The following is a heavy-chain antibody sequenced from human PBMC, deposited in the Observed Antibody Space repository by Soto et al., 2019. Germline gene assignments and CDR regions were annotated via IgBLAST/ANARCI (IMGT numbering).Heavy chain of an antibody. CDR3: ARYVGRPDYFDY. J-gene: IGHJ4*02. V-gene: IGHV5-51*01. CDR2: IYLGDSDV. CDR1: GYSFTNYW. Sequence: EVRLVQSGAEVKKPGEFLKISCQALGYSFTNYWFGWVRQMPGKGLEWMGIIYLGDSDVRYSPSFKGQVNISADEPTSTIYLQWSSLKPSDTAVYFCARYVGRPDYFDYWGQGTLVSVSS. D-gene: IGHD2-15*01.